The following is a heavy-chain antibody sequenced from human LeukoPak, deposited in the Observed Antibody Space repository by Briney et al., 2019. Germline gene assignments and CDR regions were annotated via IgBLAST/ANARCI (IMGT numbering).Heavy chain of an antibody. Sequence: SVKVSCKASGGTFSSYAVSWVRQAPGQGLEWMGGIIPMFRTADYAQQFQGRVTITADESTSTAYMELSSLRFEDTAVYYCARDSSGLGPDYFDYWGQGTLVTVSS. CDR1: GGTFSSYA. CDR3: ARDSSGLGPDYFDY. J-gene: IGHJ4*02. V-gene: IGHV1-69*13. D-gene: IGHD3-16*01. CDR2: IIPMFRTA.